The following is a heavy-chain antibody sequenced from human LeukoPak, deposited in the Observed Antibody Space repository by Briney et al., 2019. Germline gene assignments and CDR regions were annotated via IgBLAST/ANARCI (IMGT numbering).Heavy chain of an antibody. CDR2: IYHSGST. D-gene: IGHD3-3*01. Sequence: SETLSLTCAVSGYSISSGYYWGWIRQPPGKGLEWIGSIYHSGSTYYNPSLKSRVTISVDTSKNQFSLKLSSVTAADTAVSYCARRGLLGFGVVTSYFDYWGQGTLVTVSS. CDR3: ARRGLLGFGVVTSYFDY. V-gene: IGHV4-38-2*01. CDR1: GYSISSGYY. J-gene: IGHJ4*02.